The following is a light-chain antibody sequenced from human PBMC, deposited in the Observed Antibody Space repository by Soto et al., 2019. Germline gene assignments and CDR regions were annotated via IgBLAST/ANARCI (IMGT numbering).Light chain of an antibody. V-gene: IGKV1-5*01. CDR2: DAS. CDR1: QSVRNC. CDR3: QQCNSFPGT. Sequence: IQVTQSPSTLSASIGDRVTITCRASQSVRNCLAWYQHKPGKAPKLLIYDASSLESGVPSRVSGSGSGTEFTHTISRLHPDDFGAYYCQQCNSFPGTFGQGTKVEIK. J-gene: IGKJ1*01.